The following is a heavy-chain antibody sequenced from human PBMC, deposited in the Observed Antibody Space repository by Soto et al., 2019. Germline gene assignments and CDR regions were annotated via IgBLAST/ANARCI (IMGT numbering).Heavy chain of an antibody. CDR2: VFYTGRA. J-gene: IGHJ6*02. CDR1: GGSRCRYY. Sequence: SETLSLTCPVAGGSRCRYYWIWIRQPPGKGLEWIGYVFYTGRANYNASLKSRVSISLDTSNYQFSLKLSSVTAADTAVYYCARGRRQLVPYYYYYYGMDVWGQGTTVTVSS. CDR3: ARGRRQLVPYYYYYYGMDV. V-gene: IGHV4-59*12. D-gene: IGHD6-6*01.